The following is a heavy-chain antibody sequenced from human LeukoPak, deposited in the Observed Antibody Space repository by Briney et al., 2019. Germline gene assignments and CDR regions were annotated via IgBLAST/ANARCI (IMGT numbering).Heavy chain of an antibody. CDR3: ARTLVGTTPYFDY. D-gene: IGHD1-26*01. V-gene: IGHV3-7*04. Sequence: GGSLRLSCAASGFTLSSYWMSWVRQAPGKGLEWVANIKPDGSEKYYVDSVKGRFTISRDNAKNSLYLQMNSLRDEDTAVYYCARTLVGTTPYFDYWGQGTLVTVSS. J-gene: IGHJ4*02. CDR2: IKPDGSEK. CDR1: GFTLSSYW.